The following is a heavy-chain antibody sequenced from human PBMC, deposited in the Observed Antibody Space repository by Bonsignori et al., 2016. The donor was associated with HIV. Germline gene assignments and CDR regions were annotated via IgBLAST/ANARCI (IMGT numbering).Heavy chain of an antibody. Sequence: VRQMPGKGLEWVSSISSSSSYIYYADSVKGRFTISRDNAKNSLYLQMNSLRAEDTAVYYCARGPHIAAAGTGSIWYFQHWGQGTLVTVSS. V-gene: IGHV3-21*01. CDR2: ISSSSSYI. J-gene: IGHJ1*01. CDR3: ARGPHIAAAGTGSIWYFQH. D-gene: IGHD6-13*01.